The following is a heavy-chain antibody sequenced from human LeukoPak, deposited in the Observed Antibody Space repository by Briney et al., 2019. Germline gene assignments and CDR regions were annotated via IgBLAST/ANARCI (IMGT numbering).Heavy chain of an antibody. J-gene: IGHJ4*02. Sequence: GGSLRLSCAASGFTFSNAWMSWVRQAQGKGLEWVGRNKKKSDGGTIDYAAPVKGRFTISRDDSKNMLYQQMNSLKTEDTGVYYCSAGYGRTDFDYWGQGTLVTVSS. CDR2: NKKKSDGGTI. D-gene: IGHD3-16*01. CDR3: SAGYGRTDFDY. CDR1: GFTFSNAW. V-gene: IGHV3-15*01.